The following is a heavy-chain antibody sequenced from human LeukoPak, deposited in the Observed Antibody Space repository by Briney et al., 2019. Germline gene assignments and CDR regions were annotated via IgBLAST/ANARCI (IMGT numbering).Heavy chain of an antibody. D-gene: IGHD2-21*02. J-gene: IGHJ4*02. CDR1: GGSISSGGYY. Sequence: SQTLSLTCTVSGGSISSGGYYWSWIRQHPGKGLEWIGYIYYSGSTYYNPSLKSRVTISVDTSKNQFSLKLSSVTAADTAVCYCAGDTYCGGDCYSSYWGQGTLVTVSS. V-gene: IGHV4-31*03. CDR2: IYYSGST. CDR3: AGDTYCGGDCYSSY.